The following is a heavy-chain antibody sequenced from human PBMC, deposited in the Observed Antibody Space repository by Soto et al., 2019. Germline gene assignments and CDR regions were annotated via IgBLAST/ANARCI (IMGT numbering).Heavy chain of an antibody. D-gene: IGHD5-12*01. CDR1: GFTFSRYA. Sequence: EVQLVESGGGLVQPGGSLRLSCAASGFTFSRYAMHWVRQAPGKGLQYVSAISSNGGSTDYANSVKGRFTISRDTSKNTLYLQMGSLSAEDMAGYYCARGGRGYEFDCWGQGTLVTVSS. J-gene: IGHJ4*02. V-gene: IGHV3-64*01. CDR3: ARGGRGYEFDC. CDR2: ISSNGGST.